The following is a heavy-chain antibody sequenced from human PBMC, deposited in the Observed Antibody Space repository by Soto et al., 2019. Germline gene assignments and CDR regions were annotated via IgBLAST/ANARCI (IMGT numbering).Heavy chain of an antibody. J-gene: IGHJ5*02. CDR3: ARRAGCSGGSCYDIYWFDP. Sequence: PSETLSLTCTVSGGSISSSSYYWGWIRQPRGKGLEWIGSIYYSGSTYYNPSLKSRVTISVDTSKNQFSLKLSSVTAADTAVYYCARRAGCSGGSCYDIYWFDPWGQGTLVT. CDR2: IYYSGST. D-gene: IGHD2-15*01. V-gene: IGHV4-39*01. CDR1: GGSISSSSYY.